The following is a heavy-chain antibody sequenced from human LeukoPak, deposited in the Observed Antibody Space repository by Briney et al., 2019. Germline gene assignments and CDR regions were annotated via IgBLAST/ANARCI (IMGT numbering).Heavy chain of an antibody. D-gene: IGHD6-19*01. CDR2: ISYDGSNK. CDR3: AKDTSRAYSSGWYLFDY. V-gene: IGHV3-30*18. CDR1: GFTFSSSG. Sequence: GGSLRLSCAASGFTFSSSGMHWVRQAPGKGLEWVAVISYDGSNKYYADSVKGRFTISRDNSKNTLYLQMNSLRAEDTAVYYCAKDTSRAYSSGWYLFDYWGQGTLVTVSS. J-gene: IGHJ4*02.